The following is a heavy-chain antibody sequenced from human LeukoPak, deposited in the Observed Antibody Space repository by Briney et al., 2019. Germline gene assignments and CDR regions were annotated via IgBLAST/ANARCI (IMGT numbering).Heavy chain of an antibody. V-gene: IGHV1-2*02. Sequence: NSGGTNYAQKFQGRVTMTRDTSISTAYMELSRLRSDDTAVYYCARDLRLAVAGHYYFDYWGQGTLVTVSS. J-gene: IGHJ4*02. D-gene: IGHD6-19*01. CDR3: ARDLRLAVAGHYYFDY. CDR2: NSGGT.